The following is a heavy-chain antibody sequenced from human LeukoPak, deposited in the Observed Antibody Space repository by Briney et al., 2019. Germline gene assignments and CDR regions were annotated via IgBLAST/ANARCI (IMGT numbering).Heavy chain of an antibody. Sequence: SETLSLTCTVSGGSISSYYWSWIRQPPGKGLEWIGYIYYSGSTNYNPSLKSRVTISVDTSKNQFSLKLSSVTAADTAVYYCARGLGGLLWFWELLSPDDAFDIWGQGTMVTVSS. J-gene: IGHJ3*02. V-gene: IGHV4-59*08. CDR2: IYYSGST. CDR1: GGSISSYY. CDR3: ARGLGGLLWFWELLSPDDAFDI. D-gene: IGHD3-10*01.